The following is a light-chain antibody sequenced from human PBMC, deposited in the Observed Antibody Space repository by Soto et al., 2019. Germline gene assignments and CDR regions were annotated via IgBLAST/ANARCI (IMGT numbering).Light chain of an antibody. Sequence: DIQMTQSPSTLSASVGDRVTITCRASQSISSWLAWYQQKPGKAPKLLIYDASSLESGVPSRFSGSGSGTEFTLPIRSLQPDDFATYYCQQYNSYRAFGQGTKVEIK. CDR1: QSISSW. V-gene: IGKV1-5*01. CDR2: DAS. CDR3: QQYNSYRA. J-gene: IGKJ1*01.